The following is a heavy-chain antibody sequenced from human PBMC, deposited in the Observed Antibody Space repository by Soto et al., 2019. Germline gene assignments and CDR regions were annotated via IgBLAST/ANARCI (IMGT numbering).Heavy chain of an antibody. CDR3: ARDGLYCSGGSCCSFDY. V-gene: IGHV1-69*08. D-gene: IGHD2-15*01. CDR2: IIPILDVA. Sequence: QVQLVQSGAEVKEPGSSVKVSCKASGGTFSTYTLSWVRQAPGQGLEWMGRIIPILDVANYPQKFQGRVTITADKSTTTAYMELRSLRSEDTAVYYCARDGLYCSGGSCCSFDYWGQGTLVTVSS. J-gene: IGHJ4*02. CDR1: GGTFSTYT.